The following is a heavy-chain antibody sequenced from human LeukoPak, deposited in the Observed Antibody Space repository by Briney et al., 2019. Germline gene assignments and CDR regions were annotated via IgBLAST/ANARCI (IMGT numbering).Heavy chain of an antibody. Sequence: KSSQTLSLTCTVSGGSISSGGYYWSWIRQPPGKGLEWIGYIYYSGSTNYNPSLKSRVTISVDTSKNQFSLKLSSVTAADTAVYYCARRRESAAGFPFDYWGQGTLVTVSS. V-gene: IGHV4-61*08. D-gene: IGHD6-13*01. CDR2: IYYSGST. CDR3: ARRRESAAGFPFDY. CDR1: GGSISSGGYY. J-gene: IGHJ4*02.